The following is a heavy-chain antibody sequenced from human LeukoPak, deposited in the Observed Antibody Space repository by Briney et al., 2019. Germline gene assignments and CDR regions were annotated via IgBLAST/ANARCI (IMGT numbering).Heavy chain of an antibody. V-gene: IGHV1-8*01. CDR3: ARTGDPETHEYYYYYYYMDV. CDR1: GYTFTSSD. D-gene: IGHD4-17*01. CDR2: MNPNSGNT. J-gene: IGHJ6*03. Sequence: PAASVKVSCKASGYTFTSSDINWVRQATGQGLEWMGWMNPNSGNTGYAQKFQGRVTMTRNTSISTAYMELSSLRSEDTAVYYCARTGDPETHEYYYYYYYMDVWGKGTTVTISS.